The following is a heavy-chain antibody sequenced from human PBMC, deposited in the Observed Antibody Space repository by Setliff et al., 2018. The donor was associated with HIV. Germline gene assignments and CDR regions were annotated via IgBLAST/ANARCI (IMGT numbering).Heavy chain of an antibody. CDR1: GGSISGHY. Sequence: SETLSLTCTVSGGSISGHYWSWIRQTPGKGLEWIGYVYSNGNTDYNPSLKSRVTLSLDNSKNQFSLKLTSVTAAATAVYYCARDIWAYGLMGSWGQGTLVTVSS. D-gene: IGHD4-17*01. CDR2: VYSNGNT. V-gene: IGHV4-59*11. J-gene: IGHJ5*02. CDR3: ARDIWAYGLMGS.